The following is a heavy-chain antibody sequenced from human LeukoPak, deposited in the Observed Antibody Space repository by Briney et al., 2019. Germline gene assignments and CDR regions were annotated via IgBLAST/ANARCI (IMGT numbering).Heavy chain of an antibody. CDR2: VSDSSDV. D-gene: IGHD2-21*01. Sequence: GGSLRLSCAASGXTFSTYTMNWVRQAPGKGLEWVSTVSDSSDVHYSDSVKGRFTISRDNARNSLYLQMNSLRDEDTAVYYCARDGLHTGHFDYWGQGTLVTVSS. CDR3: ARDGLHTGHFDY. V-gene: IGHV3-48*02. J-gene: IGHJ4*02. CDR1: GXTFSTYT.